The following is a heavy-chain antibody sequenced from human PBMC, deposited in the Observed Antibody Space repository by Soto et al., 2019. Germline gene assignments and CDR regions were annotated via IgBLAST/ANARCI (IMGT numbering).Heavy chain of an antibody. J-gene: IGHJ6*04. V-gene: IGHV3-7*05. CDR1: EFTFNTYW. Sequence: EVQLVESGGGLVQPGGSLRLSCLASEFTFNTYWMNWVRQAPGRGLEWVANIKDDGSEKNYVDSVKGRFTISRDNAKNALYLQMNSLRGEETEVYFRARDWGTPGRGSAVGYYYHYGMDVWGKGTTVTVSS. D-gene: IGHD6-19*01. CDR2: IKDDGSEK. CDR3: ARDWGTPGRGSAVGYYYHYGMDV.